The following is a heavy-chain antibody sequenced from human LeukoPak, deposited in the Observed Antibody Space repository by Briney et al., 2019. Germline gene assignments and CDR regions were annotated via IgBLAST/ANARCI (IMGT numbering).Heavy chain of an antibody. CDR1: GFTFDDYA. V-gene: IGHV3-9*01. CDR2: ISWNSGSI. Sequence: GGSLRLSCAASGFTFDDYAMHWVRQAPGKGLEWVSGISWNSGSIGYADSVKGRFTISRDNAKNSLYLQMNSVTVEDTAVYYCARNKMYYYDTSGFYFFDSWGQGTLVTVSS. J-gene: IGHJ4*02. D-gene: IGHD3-22*01. CDR3: ARNKMYYYDTSGFYFFDS.